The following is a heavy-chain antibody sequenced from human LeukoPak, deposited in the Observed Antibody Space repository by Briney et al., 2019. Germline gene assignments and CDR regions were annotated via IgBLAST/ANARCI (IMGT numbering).Heavy chain of an antibody. Sequence: SETLSLTCTVSGGSISSGGYYWNWIRQHPGKGLEWIGYIYYSGSTYYNPSLKSRVTISVDTSKNQFSLKLSSVTAADTAVYYCASGSGSYSQVNWFDPWGQGTLVTVSS. CDR1: GGSISSGGYY. D-gene: IGHD1-26*01. CDR2: IYYSGST. CDR3: ASGSGSYSQVNWFDP. V-gene: IGHV4-31*03. J-gene: IGHJ5*02.